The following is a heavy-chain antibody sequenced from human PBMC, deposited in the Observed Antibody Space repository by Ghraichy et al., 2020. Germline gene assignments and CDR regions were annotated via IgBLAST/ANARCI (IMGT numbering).Heavy chain of an antibody. CDR3: ARKDDYNADFDS. Sequence: SQTLSLTCNVSGGSISGHYWSWIRQPPGKGLEWIGHIFYTGTTNYNPSLKSRVSMSVDGDNNHFYLKVHSVTAADTAVYYCARKDDYNADFDSWGQGTKVTVAS. J-gene: IGHJ4*02. V-gene: IGHV4-59*11. D-gene: IGHD3-16*01. CDR2: IFYTGTT. CDR1: GGSISGHY.